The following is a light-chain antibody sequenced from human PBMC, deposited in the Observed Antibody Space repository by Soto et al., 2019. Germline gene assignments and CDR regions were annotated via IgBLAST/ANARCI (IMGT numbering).Light chain of an antibody. CDR3: QQLHDYPIT. V-gene: IGKV1-39*01. Sequence: DIQMTQSPSSLSASVGDRVTITCRARQSISTYLHWYQQKPWKAPNLLIYAASTLQSGVPSRVSVSGSGTDFTLTISSLQPEDVATYYCQQLHDYPITFGQGTRLEIK. CDR2: AAS. J-gene: IGKJ5*01. CDR1: QSISTY.